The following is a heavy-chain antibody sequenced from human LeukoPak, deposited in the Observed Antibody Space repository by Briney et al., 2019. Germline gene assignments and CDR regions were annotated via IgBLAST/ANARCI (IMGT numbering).Heavy chain of an antibody. J-gene: IGHJ4*02. CDR2: MNPNSGDT. D-gene: IGHD3-22*01. CDR3: ARGLGTYDSSELTWPMISF. V-gene: IGHV1-8*01. Sequence: GASVKVSCKASGYTFTNYEINWMRQAIGQGLEWMGWMNPNSGDTAFAQKFQGRITMTRSTSISTAYMELSSLTSEDTAVYYCARGLGTYDSSELTWPMISFWGQGTLVTVSS. CDR1: GYTFTNYE.